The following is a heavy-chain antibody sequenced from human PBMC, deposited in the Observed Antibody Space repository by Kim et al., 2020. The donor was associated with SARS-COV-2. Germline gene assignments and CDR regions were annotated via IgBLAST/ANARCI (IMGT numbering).Heavy chain of an antibody. V-gene: IGHV3-23*05. D-gene: IGHD6-19*01. CDR2: VNNNNNP. J-gene: IGHJ4*02. CDR3: AKDHPSSGWPTFDS. Sequence: GGSLRLSCAASGFTFSRRAMSWVRQVPGKGLEWIASVNNNNNPYYADSVKGRFTVSRDITKDTLYLQMNSLRDDDTALYYCAKDHPSSGWPTFDSWGQGTLVAVSS. CDR1: GFTFSRRA.